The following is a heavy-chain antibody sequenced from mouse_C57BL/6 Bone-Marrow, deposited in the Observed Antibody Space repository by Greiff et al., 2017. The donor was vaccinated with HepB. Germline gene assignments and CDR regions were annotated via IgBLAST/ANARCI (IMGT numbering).Heavy chain of an antibody. CDR1: GFTFSSYA. J-gene: IGHJ4*01. CDR3: TRYDYDEGYYAMDY. CDR2: ISSGGDYI. D-gene: IGHD2-4*01. V-gene: IGHV5-9-1*02. Sequence: VQLKESGEGLVKPGGSLKLSCAASGFTFSSYAMSWVRQTPEKRLEWVAYISSGGDYIYYADTVKGRFTISRDNARNTLYLQMSSLKSEDTAMYYCTRYDYDEGYYAMDYWGQGTSVTVSS.